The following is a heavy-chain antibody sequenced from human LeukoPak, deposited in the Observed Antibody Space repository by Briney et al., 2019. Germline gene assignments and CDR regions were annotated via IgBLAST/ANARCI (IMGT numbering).Heavy chain of an antibody. D-gene: IGHD3-16*01. CDR3: AKASSAYRPYFFDS. CDR1: GFTFSDYA. Sequence: PGGSLRLSCAASGFTFSDYAMAWVRQAPGQGLEWVLAISGGGASTYSADSVKGRFTISGDNSKNTLFLEMSSLRAEDSALYYCAKASSAYRPYFFDSWGQGTLVTVSS. V-gene: IGHV3-23*01. J-gene: IGHJ4*02. CDR2: ISGGGAST.